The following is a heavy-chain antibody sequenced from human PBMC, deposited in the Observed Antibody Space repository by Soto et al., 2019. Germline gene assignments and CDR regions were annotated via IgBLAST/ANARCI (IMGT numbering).Heavy chain of an antibody. CDR2: INGRGSPT. CDR3: AKHVDGAGSWYVDL. D-gene: IGHD3-10*01. J-gene: IGHJ2*01. CDR1: GFTFSIYA. Sequence: EVQLLESGGGLVQPGGSLGLSCAASGFTFSIYAMSWVRQAPGKGPEWVSVINGRGSPTFYADSVKGRFTISRDNCKNALYLRMNSPRAEDTAIYYCAKHVDGAGSWYVDLWGRGTLVTVSS. V-gene: IGHV3-23*01.